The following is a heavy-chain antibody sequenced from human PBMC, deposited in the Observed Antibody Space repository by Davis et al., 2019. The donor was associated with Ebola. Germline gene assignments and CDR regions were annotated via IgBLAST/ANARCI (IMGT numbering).Heavy chain of an antibody. CDR2: ISSSSSYI. V-gene: IGHV3-21*01. Sequence: GGSLRLSCAASGFTFSSYSMNWVRQAPGKGLEWVSSISSSSSYIYYADSVKGRFTISRDNAKNSLYLQMNSLRAEDTAVYYCARDPSGSPPGDYWGQGTLVTVSS. CDR1: GFTFSSYS. CDR3: ARDPSGSPPGDY. J-gene: IGHJ4*02. D-gene: IGHD1-26*01.